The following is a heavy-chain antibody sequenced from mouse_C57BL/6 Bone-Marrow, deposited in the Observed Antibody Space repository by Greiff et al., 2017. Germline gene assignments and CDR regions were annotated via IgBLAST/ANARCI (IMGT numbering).Heavy chain of an antibody. D-gene: IGHD2-4*01. J-gene: IGHJ1*03. V-gene: IGHV2-2*01. CDR2: IWSGGST. Sequence: QVQLQQPGPGLVQPSPTLSITCTVSGFSFTSYGVHWVRQSPGKGLEWLGVIWSGGSTDYNAAFISRLSISKDNSKSQVFFKMNSLQADDTAIYYCARRGADYLWYFDVWGTGTTVTVSS. CDR3: ARRGADYLWYFDV. CDR1: GFSFTSYG.